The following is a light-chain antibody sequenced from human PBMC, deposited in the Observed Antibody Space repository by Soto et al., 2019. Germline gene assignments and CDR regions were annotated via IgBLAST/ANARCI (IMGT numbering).Light chain of an antibody. CDR2: EGS. J-gene: IGLJ2*01. CDR3: CSYTVSGTLL. CDR1: SSDVGSYDL. Sequence: QSALTQPASVSGSPGQSITISCTGTSSDVGSYDLVSWYQQYPGKAPKLMIYEGSKWPSGVTPRFSGSRSGNTASLTISRLLAEDEADYYCCSYTVSGTLLFGGGTKLTVL. V-gene: IGLV2-23*01.